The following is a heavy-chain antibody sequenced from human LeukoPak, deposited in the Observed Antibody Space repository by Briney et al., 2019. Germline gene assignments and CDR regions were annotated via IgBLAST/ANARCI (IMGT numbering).Heavy chain of an antibody. CDR1: GGSINSYY. CDR2: IYYSGST. Sequence: SETLSLTCTVSGGSINSYYWSWIRQPPGKGLEWIGSIYYSGSTYYNPSLKSRVTISVDTSKNQFSLKLSSVTAADTAVYYCARGASSGAFDYWGQGTLVTVSS. CDR3: ARGASSGAFDY. J-gene: IGHJ4*02. D-gene: IGHD3-22*01. V-gene: IGHV4-59*12.